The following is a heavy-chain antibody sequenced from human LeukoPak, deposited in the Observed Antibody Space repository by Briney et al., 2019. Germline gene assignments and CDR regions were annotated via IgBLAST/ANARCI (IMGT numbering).Heavy chain of an antibody. J-gene: IGHJ4*02. Sequence: GASVKVSCKASGYTFTSYDINWVRQATGQGLEWMGWMNPNSSNTGYAQKFQGRVTMTRNTSISTAYMELSSLRSGDTAVYYCARTPFSLRQGRGYSCGYYVYWGQGTMVTVSS. V-gene: IGHV1-8*01. CDR3: ARTPFSLRQGRGYSCGYYVY. CDR1: GYTFTSYD. CDR2: MNPNSSNT. D-gene: IGHD5-18*01.